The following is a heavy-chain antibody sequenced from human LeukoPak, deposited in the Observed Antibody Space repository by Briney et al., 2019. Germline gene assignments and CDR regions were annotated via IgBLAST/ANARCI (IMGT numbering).Heavy chain of an antibody. D-gene: IGHD3-9*01. CDR2: ITSSSSDT. CDR3: ARDYGILTGYLRGGFDY. V-gene: IGHV3-11*05. CDR1: GFTFSEDY. Sequence: PGGSLRLSCAASGFTFSEDYMSWIRQAPGKGLEWISYITSSSSDTNYADSVKGRFTISRDNAKKSLYLQMNSLRAEDTAVYYCARDYGILTGYLRGGFDYWGQGTLVTVSS. J-gene: IGHJ4*02.